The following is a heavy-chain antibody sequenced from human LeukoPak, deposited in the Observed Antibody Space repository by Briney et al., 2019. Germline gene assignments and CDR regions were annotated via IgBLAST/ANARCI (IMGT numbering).Heavy chain of an antibody. D-gene: IGHD3-10*01. CDR1: RGSMSVSSYC. CDR3: AIRVYYGSEMGVFDY. J-gene: IGHJ4*02. Sequence: SETLSLTCTVSRGSMSVSSYCSGWIRQPPGKGLEWIGSIYYSGSTYYNPSLKSRVTISVDTSKNQFSLKLSYVTAADTAVYYCAIRVYYGSEMGVFDYWGQGTLVTVSS. V-gene: IGHV4-39*01. CDR2: IYYSGST.